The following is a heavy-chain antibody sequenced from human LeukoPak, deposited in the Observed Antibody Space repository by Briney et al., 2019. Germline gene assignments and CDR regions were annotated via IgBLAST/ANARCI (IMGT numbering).Heavy chain of an antibody. J-gene: IGHJ4*02. CDR2: ISTTSSYI. D-gene: IGHD1-7*01. CDR1: GFTFSSYA. CDR3: ARISSMRRRNYHFDY. Sequence: GGSLRLSCAASGFTFSSYATNWVRQAPGKGLEWVSSISTTSSYIYYADSVKGRFTISRDNAKNSLYLQMDSLRAEDTAVYYCARISSMRRRNYHFDYWGQGTLVTVSS. V-gene: IGHV3-21*01.